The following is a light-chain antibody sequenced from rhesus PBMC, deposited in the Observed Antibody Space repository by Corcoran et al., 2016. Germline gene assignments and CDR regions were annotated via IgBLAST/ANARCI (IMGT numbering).Light chain of an antibody. J-gene: IGKJ1*01. V-gene: IGKV2-104*01. CDR3: MQALEFPWT. CDR2: EVS. CDR1: QSLVYSDGNTY. Sequence: DIVMTQTPLSLPVTLGEPASISCRSSQSLVYSDGNTYLDWYLQKPGQFPQLLFFEVSNRASGVPDRFSGCGSDTDFTLKISRVKAEDIGVYYCMQALEFPWTFGQGTKVEIK.